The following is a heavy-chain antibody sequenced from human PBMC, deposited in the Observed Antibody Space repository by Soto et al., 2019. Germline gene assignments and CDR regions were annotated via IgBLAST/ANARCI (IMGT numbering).Heavy chain of an antibody. CDR2: LSYDGSHK. CDR1: GFTFSSYA. V-gene: IGHV3-30*04. D-gene: IGHD3-22*01. CDR3: ARDQITMIVVVSDAFDI. J-gene: IGHJ3*02. Sequence: QVHLVESGGGVVQAGRSLRLSCAASGFTFSSYAMHWVRQAPGKGLEWVAGLSYDGSHKYADSVKGRFTISRDNSKNTVYLQMNSLRPEDTAVYYCARDQITMIVVVSDAFDIWGQGTMVTVSS.